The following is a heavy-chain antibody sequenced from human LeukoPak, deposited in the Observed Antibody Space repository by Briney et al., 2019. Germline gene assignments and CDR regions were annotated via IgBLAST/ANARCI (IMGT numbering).Heavy chain of an antibody. J-gene: IGHJ4*02. CDR1: GGSTSSSSYY. V-gene: IGHV4-39*01. CDR3: ASFEYSSPVFDY. Sequence: SETLSLTCTVSGGSTSSSSYYWGWIRQPPGKGLEWIGSIYYSGSTYYNPSLKSRVTISVDTSKNQFSLKLSSVTAADTAVYYCASFEYSSPVFDYWGQGTLVTVSS. CDR2: IYYSGST. D-gene: IGHD6-6*01.